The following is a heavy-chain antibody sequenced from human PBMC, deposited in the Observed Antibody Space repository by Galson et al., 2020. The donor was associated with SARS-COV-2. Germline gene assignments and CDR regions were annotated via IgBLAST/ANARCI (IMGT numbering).Heavy chain of an antibody. CDR2: IYYSGST. Sequence: SETLSLTCTVSGGSISSHYWTWIRQPPGKGLEWIGYIYYSGSTNYNPSLKSRVTISVDTSKNQFSLKLSSVTAADTAVYYCARGDWYLDLWGRGTLVTVSS. CDR1: GGSISSHY. V-gene: IGHV4-59*11. J-gene: IGHJ2*01. CDR3: ARGDWYLDL.